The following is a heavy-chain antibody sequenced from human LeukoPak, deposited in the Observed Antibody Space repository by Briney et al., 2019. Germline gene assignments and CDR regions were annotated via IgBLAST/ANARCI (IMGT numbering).Heavy chain of an antibody. J-gene: IGHJ5*02. D-gene: IGHD1-26*01. CDR2: ISGSGGST. CDR1: GFTFSSYA. Sequence: GGSLRLSCAASGFTFSSYAMSWVRQAPGKGLEWVSAISGSGGSTYYADSVKGRFTISRDNSKNTLYLQMNSLRAGDTAVYYCARTLGGSYYQWFDPWGQGTLVTVSS. CDR3: ARTLGGSYYQWFDP. V-gene: IGHV3-23*01.